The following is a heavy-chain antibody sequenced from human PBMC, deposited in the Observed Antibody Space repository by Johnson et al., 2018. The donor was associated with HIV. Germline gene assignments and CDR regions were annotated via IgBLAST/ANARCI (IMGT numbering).Heavy chain of an antibody. D-gene: IGHD3-22*01. CDR2: IHWNGGST. CDR3: ARDLGSGYNDAFDI. Sequence: VHLVESGGGVVRPGGSLRLSCTASGFTFDDYGMSWVRQAPGKGLEWVSGIHWNGGSTGYADSVKGRFTISRDNAKNSLYLQMNSLRAEDTALYYCARDLGSGYNDAFDIWGQGTMVTISS. CDR1: GFTFDDYG. J-gene: IGHJ3*02. V-gene: IGHV3-20*04.